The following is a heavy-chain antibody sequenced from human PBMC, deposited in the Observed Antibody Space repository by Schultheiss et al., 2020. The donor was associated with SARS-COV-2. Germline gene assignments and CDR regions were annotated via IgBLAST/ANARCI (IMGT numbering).Heavy chain of an antibody. CDR1: GFTFSSYG. Sequence: GGSLRLSCAASGFTFSSYGMHWVRQAPGKGLEWVAVISYDGSNKYYADSVKGRFTISRDNSKNTLYLQMNSLRDEDTAVFYCARRGSTVTRDAFDIWGQGTMVTVSS. CDR3: ARRGSTVTRDAFDI. CDR2: ISYDGSNK. J-gene: IGHJ3*02. D-gene: IGHD4-17*01. V-gene: IGHV3-30*03.